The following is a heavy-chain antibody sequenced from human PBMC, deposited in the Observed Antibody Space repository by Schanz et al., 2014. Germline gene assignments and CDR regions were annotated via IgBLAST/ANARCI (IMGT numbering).Heavy chain of an antibody. J-gene: IGHJ4*02. CDR1: GFTFSGFW. V-gene: IGHV3-23*04. D-gene: IGHD3-22*01. Sequence: EVQLAESGGGLVQPGGSLRLSCAASGFTFSGFWMTWVRQAPGRGLEWVSIISGSGGNTYYADAVRGRFTISRDNSKNTLYLQMNSLRAEDTAVYYCAKDRSWDYDSSGYFDYWGQGTLVTVSS. CDR3: AKDRSWDYDSSGYFDY. CDR2: ISGSGGNT.